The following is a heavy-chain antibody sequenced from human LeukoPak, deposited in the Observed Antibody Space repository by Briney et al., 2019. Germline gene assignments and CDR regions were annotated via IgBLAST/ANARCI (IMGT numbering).Heavy chain of an antibody. D-gene: IGHD3-10*01. CDR1: GYTFTSYY. Sequence: ASVKVSCKASGYTFTSYYMHWVRQAPGQGLEWMGIINPSGGSTSYAQKFQGRVTMTRDTSISTAYMELSRLRSDGTAVYYCARGGRRYGSGSYLSYFDYWGQGTLVTVSA. V-gene: IGHV1-46*01. J-gene: IGHJ4*02. CDR3: ARGGRRYGSGSYLSYFDY. CDR2: INPSGGST.